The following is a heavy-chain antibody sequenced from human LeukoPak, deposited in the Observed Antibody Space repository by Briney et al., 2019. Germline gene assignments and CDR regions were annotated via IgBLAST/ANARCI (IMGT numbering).Heavy chain of an antibody. CDR1: GISVSSYW. V-gene: IGHV3-7*01. CDR2: IKYDGTHK. J-gene: IGHJ4*02. Sequence: GGSLRLSCVASGISVSSYWMGWVRQAPGKGLEWVANIKYDGTHKFYVDSVKGRFTISRDNAKNSLFLEMNSLTADDTAVYFCASSHDSSGNDWGQGTLVTVSS. D-gene: IGHD3-22*01. CDR3: ASSHDSSGND.